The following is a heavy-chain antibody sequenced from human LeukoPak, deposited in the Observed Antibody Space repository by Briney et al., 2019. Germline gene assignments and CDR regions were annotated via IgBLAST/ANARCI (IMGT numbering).Heavy chain of an antibody. Sequence: GGSLKLSCAASGFTFSGSAMHWVRQASGKGLEWVGRIRSKANSYATAYAASVKGRFTISRDDSKNTAYLQVNSLKTEDTAVYYCTRHTEDYDFWSGYSYQDYWGQGTLVTVSS. J-gene: IGHJ4*02. CDR2: IRSKANSYAT. D-gene: IGHD3-3*01. CDR1: GFTFSGSA. CDR3: TRHTEDYDFWSGYSYQDY. V-gene: IGHV3-73*01.